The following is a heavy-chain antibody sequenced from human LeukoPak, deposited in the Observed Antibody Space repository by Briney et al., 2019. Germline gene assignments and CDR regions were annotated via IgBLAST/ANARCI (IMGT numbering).Heavy chain of an antibody. CDR1: GYSFTSYW. CDR2: IYPGDSDT. Sequence: GESLKISCKGSGYSFTSYWIGWVRQMPGKGLEWMGIIYPGDSDTRYSPSFQGQVTISADKSISTAYLQWSSLRASDTAMYYCARRGRYCSGGSCYSVIDYWGQGTLVTVSS. CDR3: ARRGRYCSGGSCYSVIDY. J-gene: IGHJ4*02. D-gene: IGHD2-15*01. V-gene: IGHV5-51*01.